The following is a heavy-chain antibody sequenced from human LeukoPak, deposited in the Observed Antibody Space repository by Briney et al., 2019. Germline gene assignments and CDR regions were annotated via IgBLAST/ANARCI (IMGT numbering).Heavy chain of an antibody. V-gene: IGHV4-59*05. CDR2: IYYSGST. D-gene: IGHD6-13*01. J-gene: IGHJ4*02. Sequence: SETLSLTCTVSGGSISSYYWSWIRQPPGKGLEWIGSIYYSGSTYYNPSLKSRVTISVDTSKNQFSLKLSSVTAADTAVYYCARQSSSWYEGHFDYWGQGTLVTVSS. CDR3: ARQSSSWYEGHFDY. CDR1: GGSISSYY.